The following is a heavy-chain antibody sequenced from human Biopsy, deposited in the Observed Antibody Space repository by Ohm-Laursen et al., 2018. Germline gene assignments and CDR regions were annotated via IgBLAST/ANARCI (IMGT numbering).Heavy chain of an antibody. CDR2: ISKGGDT. D-gene: IGHD1-1*01. J-gene: IGHJ3*01. V-gene: IGHV4-59*07. CDR1: GGSITDDY. CDR3: ARLYRLDDYWNDDPPDAFDV. Sequence: SDTLSLTCTVPGGSITDDYWSWIRQSPGKGLEWIGFISKGGDTTYNPSLRGRVAISVDTSKNQFSLKLSSVTAADTAIFFCARLYRLDDYWNDDPPDAFDVWGQGTRVTVSS.